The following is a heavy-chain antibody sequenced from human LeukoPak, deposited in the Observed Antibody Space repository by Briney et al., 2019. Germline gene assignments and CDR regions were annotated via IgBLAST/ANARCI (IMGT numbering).Heavy chain of an antibody. CDR3: ARIPPYCTNGVCYDY. V-gene: IGHV1-18*01. Sequence: ASVKVSCKASGYTFTSYGISWVRQAPGQGLEWMGWISAYNGNTNYAQKLQGRVTMTTDTSTSTAYMELRSLRSDDTAVYYCARIPPYCTNGVCYDYWGQGTLVTVSS. J-gene: IGHJ4*02. CDR2: ISAYNGNT. CDR1: GYTFTSYG. D-gene: IGHD2-8*01.